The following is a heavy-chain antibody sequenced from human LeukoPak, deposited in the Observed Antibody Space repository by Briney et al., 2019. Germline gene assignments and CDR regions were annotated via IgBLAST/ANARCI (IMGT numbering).Heavy chain of an antibody. D-gene: IGHD3-3*01. V-gene: IGHV3-30*04. CDR3: ARDFFGSFDY. CDR2: ISYDGSNK. Sequence: GGSLRLSCAASGFTFSSYAMHWVRQAPGKGLEWVAVISYDGSNKYYADSVKGRFTMSRDNSKNTLYLQMNSLRAEDTAVYYCARDFFGSFDYWGQGTLVTVSS. CDR1: GFTFSSYA. J-gene: IGHJ4*02.